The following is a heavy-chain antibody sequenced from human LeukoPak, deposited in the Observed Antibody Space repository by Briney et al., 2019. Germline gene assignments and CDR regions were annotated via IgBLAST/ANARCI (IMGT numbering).Heavy chain of an antibody. V-gene: IGHV1-18*01. CDR3: ARGDDYGDYWGLY. J-gene: IGHJ4*02. D-gene: IGHD4-17*01. CDR1: GYTFTNYG. Sequence: ASVKVSCKTSGYTFTNYGISWVRQAPGQGLEWMGWISAYNGNTNYTQNLQGRVTMTTDTSTSTAYMELRSLISDDAAVYYCARGDDYGDYWGLYWGQGTLVTVSS. CDR2: ISAYNGNT.